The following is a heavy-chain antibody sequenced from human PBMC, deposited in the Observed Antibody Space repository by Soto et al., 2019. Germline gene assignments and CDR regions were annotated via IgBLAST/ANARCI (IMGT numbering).Heavy chain of an antibody. D-gene: IGHD2-15*01. CDR2: IYYSGST. V-gene: IGHV4-31*03. J-gene: IGHJ3*02. CDR3: EKNRIVVVVADAFDI. Sequence: SETLSLTCTVSGGSISSGGYYWSWIRQHPGKGLEWIGYIYYSGSTYYNPSLKSRVTISVDTSKNQFSLKLSSVTAADTAVYNCEKNRIVVVVADAFDIWGQGTMVTVSS. CDR1: GGSISSGGYY.